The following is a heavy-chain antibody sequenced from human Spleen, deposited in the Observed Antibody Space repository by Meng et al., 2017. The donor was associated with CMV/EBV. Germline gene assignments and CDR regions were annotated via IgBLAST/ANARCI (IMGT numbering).Heavy chain of an antibody. CDR1: GGSSSGYC. J-gene: IGHJ4*02. Sequence: LTCAVYGGSSSGYCWSWIRQPPGKGLEWIGEINHSGSTNYNPSLKSRITISVDTSKNQFSLKLSSVTAADTAVYYCAREGTSTSCPTDWGQGTLVTVSS. D-gene: IGHD2-2*01. V-gene: IGHV4-34*01. CDR2: INHSGST. CDR3: AREGTSTSCPTD.